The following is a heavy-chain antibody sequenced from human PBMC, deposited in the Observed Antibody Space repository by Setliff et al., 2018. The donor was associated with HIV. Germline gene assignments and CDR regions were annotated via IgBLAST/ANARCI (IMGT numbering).Heavy chain of an antibody. CDR3: ARDGDSSGWYGYYYYMDV. CDR1: GYTFTSYD. J-gene: IGHJ6*03. Sequence: VKVSCKTSGYTFTSYDINWVRQATGQGLEWMGWMNPNSGNRGYAQKFQGRVTISRNTSTSTAYMELSSLRSEDTAVYYCARDGDSSGWYGYYYYMDVWGKGTTVTVSS. V-gene: IGHV1-8*03. CDR2: MNPNSGNR. D-gene: IGHD6-19*01.